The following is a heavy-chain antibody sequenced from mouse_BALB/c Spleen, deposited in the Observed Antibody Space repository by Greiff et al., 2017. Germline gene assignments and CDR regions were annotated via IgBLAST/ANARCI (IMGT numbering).Heavy chain of an antibody. V-gene: IGHV2-6-7*01. CDR3: ARVYYGSSYDYAMDY. Sequence: VKLVESGPGLVAPSQSLSITCTVSGFSLTGYGVNWVRQPPGKGLEWLGMIWGDGSTDYNSALKSRLSISKDNSKSQVFLKMNCLQTDDTARYYCARVYYGSSYDYAMDYWGQGTSVTVSS. J-gene: IGHJ4*01. CDR1: GFSLTGYG. CDR2: IWGDGST. D-gene: IGHD1-1*01.